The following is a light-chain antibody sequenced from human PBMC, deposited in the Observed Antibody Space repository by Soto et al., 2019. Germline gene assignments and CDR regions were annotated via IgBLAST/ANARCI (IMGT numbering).Light chain of an antibody. J-gene: IGKJ2*01. CDR3: LRYGDSPPAYT. CDR1: QSVSSRN. Sequence: EIVLTQSPGTLSLSPGERATLSCRASQSVSSRNLAWYRQKPGQAPRLLIYGASNRATGIPDRFSGSGAGTDFPLTISRLEHEDVAVYYCLRYGDSPPAYTFGQGTKLEIK. V-gene: IGKV3-20*01. CDR2: GAS.